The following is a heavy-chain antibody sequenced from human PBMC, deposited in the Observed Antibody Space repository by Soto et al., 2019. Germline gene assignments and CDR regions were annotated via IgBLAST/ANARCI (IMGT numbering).Heavy chain of an antibody. V-gene: IGHV4-34*01. CDR3: ARGKTAARYGMDV. Sequence: ASETLSLTCAVYGGSFSGYYWSWIRQPPGKGLEWIGEINHSGSTNYNPSLKSRVTISVDTSKNQFSLKLSSVTAADTAVYYCARGKTAARYGMDVWGQGTTVTVSS. J-gene: IGHJ6*02. D-gene: IGHD6-6*01. CDR2: INHSGST. CDR1: GGSFSGYY.